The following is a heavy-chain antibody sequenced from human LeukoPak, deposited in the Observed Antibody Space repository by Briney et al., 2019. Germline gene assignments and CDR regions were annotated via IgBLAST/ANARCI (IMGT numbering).Heavy chain of an antibody. CDR1: GYTFTDYY. Sequence: ASVKVSCTASGYTFTDYYMHWVRQVPGQGFEWLGWINPKNGYATYAGDFLGRLTMTSDKSTSTISMDLISLRSDDTAIYYCAKAGRSDYFLRWFDPWGQGTLVTVSS. D-gene: IGHD3-10*01. J-gene: IGHJ5*02. V-gene: IGHV1-2*02. CDR3: AKAGRSDYFLRWFDP. CDR2: INPKNGYA.